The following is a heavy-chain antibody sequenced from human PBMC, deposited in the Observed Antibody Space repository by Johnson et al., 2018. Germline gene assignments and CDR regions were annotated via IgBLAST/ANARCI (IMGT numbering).Heavy chain of an antibody. Sequence: VQLVQSGGGLVQPGGSLRLSCAAAGFSLSNYNMYWVRQAPGKGLAWISYIGTSTSRIYYADSVKGRFTVSRDTAKNSLYLQMNSLRAEDTAVYYCARDDGRGAEYLQHWGQGTQVTVSA. CDR3: ARDDGRGAEYLQH. CDR1: GFSLSNYN. V-gene: IGHV3-48*01. J-gene: IGHJ1*01. CDR2: IGTSTSRI. D-gene: IGHD2-15*01.